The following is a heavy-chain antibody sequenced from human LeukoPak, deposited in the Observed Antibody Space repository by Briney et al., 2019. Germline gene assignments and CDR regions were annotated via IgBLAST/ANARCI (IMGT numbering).Heavy chain of an antibody. CDR3: ARNAGNSDVDY. D-gene: IGHD4-23*01. V-gene: IGHV4-4*02. Sequence: PSGTLSLTCAVSGGSITSSNWWTWVRQPPGKRLEWIGDIYHSGSTNYNPSLKSRVTISVDKSNNQFSLRLNSVTAADTAVYYCARNAGNSDVDYWGQGTLVTVSS. CDR2: IYHSGST. J-gene: IGHJ4*02. CDR1: GGSITSSNW.